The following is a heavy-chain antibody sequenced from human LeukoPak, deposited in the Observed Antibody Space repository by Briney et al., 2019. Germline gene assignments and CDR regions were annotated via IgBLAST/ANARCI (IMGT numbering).Heavy chain of an antibody. D-gene: IGHD6-19*01. CDR1: GFTFINVW. CDR3: TTHRISVAGTAGH. J-gene: IGHJ4*02. CDR2: IKRKIDGGTP. Sequence: GGSLRLSCAASGFTFINVWMTWVRQAPGKGLEWVGRIKRKIDGGTPEYAAPVKGRFTFSRDDSKNTLYLQMNSLKTEDTAVYYCTTHRISVAGTAGHWGQGTLVTVSS. V-gene: IGHV3-15*01.